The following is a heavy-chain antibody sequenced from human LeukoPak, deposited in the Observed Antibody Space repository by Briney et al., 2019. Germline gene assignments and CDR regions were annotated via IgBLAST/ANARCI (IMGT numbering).Heavy chain of an antibody. CDR1: GGSNSSYY. V-gene: IGHV4-59*01. CDR3: ARVMYCGGDCYSGIFDY. D-gene: IGHD2-21*01. CDR2: IYYSGST. Sequence: SETLSLTCTVSGGSNSSYYWSWLRQPPGKGLEWIGYIYYSGSTNYNPSLKSRVTISVDTSKNQFSLKLSSVTAADTAVYYCARVMYCGGDCYSGIFDYWGQGTLVTVSS. J-gene: IGHJ4*02.